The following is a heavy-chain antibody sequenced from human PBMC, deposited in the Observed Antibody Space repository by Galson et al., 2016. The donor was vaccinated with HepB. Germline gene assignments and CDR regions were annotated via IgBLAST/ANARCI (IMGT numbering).Heavy chain of an antibody. CDR2: ISGSSCNT. D-gene: IGHD3-16*02. CDR3: AKDVLFDFVWDNYRRGYRFGLDI. J-gene: IGHJ6*02. CDR1: GYSFSAYG. Sequence: SVKVSCKASGYSFSAYGVTWVRQAPGQGLEWVGTISGSSCNTKYAQRFQNRVTLTRDTSTTTANMGLRSLQSDDTAVYYCAKDVLFDFVWDNYRRGYRFGLDIWGQGTTVTV. V-gene: IGHV1-18*01.